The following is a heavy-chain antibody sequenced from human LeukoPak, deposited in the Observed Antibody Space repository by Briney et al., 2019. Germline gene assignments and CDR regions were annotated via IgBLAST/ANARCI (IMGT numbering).Heavy chain of an antibody. CDR3: ATDRDSTHLNY. Sequence: GRSLRLSCAASGFTFSDAWMNWLRQAPGKGLEWVGRIKSKVHGGTLEYAAPVKGRFTISRDDSENTLHLQMSSLTTEDTAVYYCATDRDSTHLNYWGQGTLVTVSS. CDR1: GFTFSDAW. V-gene: IGHV3-15*01. CDR2: IKSKVHGGTL. J-gene: IGHJ4*02. D-gene: IGHD5-24*01.